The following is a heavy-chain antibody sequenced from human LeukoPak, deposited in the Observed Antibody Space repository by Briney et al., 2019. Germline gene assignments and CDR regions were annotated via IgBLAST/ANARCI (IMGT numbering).Heavy chain of an antibody. D-gene: IGHD6-13*01. CDR3: AREKIPALVFDP. V-gene: IGHV3-48*03. CDR2: ISGSSGNI. J-gene: IGHJ5*02. Sequence: PGGSLRLSRAASGFPFSSYGMHWLRQAPGKGLEWVAHISGSSGNILYSDSVKGRFSVSRDNANNVLYLQMNSLRVEDTAVYYCAREKIPALVFDPWGQGTLVAVSP. CDR1: GFPFSSYG.